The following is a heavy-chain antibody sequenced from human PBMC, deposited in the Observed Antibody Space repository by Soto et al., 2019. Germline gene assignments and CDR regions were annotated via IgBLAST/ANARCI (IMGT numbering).Heavy chain of an antibody. CDR1: GYTFTSYV. CDR2: INAGNGNT. Sequence: GAAVQVSCKASGYTFTSYVMHWVRQAPGQRREWMGWINAGNGNTKYSQKFQGRVTITRDTSASTAYMELRRLRSEDMAVYYCARDKIAYYYYYYGMDVWGQGTPVTVSS. CDR3: ARDKIAYYYYYYGMDV. J-gene: IGHJ6*02. V-gene: IGHV1-3*01.